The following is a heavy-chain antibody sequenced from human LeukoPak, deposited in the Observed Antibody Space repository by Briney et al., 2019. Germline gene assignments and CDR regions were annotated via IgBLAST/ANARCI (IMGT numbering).Heavy chain of an antibody. Sequence: GGSLRLSCAASGFTFSSYGMHWVRQAPGKGLEWVAVISYDGSNKYYADSVKGRFTISRDNSKNTLYLQMNSLRAEDTAAYYCAKDPGSLWGQGTLVTVSS. J-gene: IGHJ4*02. V-gene: IGHV3-30*18. CDR2: ISYDGSNK. CDR1: GFTFSSYG. D-gene: IGHD3-10*01. CDR3: AKDPGSL.